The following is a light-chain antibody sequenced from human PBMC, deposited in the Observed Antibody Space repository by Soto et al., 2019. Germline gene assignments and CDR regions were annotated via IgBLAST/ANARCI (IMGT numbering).Light chain of an antibody. V-gene: IGKV3-20*01. CDR2: GAS. CDR1: QSVSSNY. Sequence: EIVLTQSPGTLPLSPGERATLSCRASQSVSSNYLVWYQQKPGQAPRPLIYGASSRAPGIPDRFSGSGSGTDFPLTISRLEPEDFAVYYCQQYANSPFTFGQGTKLEIK. CDR3: QQYANSPFT. J-gene: IGKJ2*01.